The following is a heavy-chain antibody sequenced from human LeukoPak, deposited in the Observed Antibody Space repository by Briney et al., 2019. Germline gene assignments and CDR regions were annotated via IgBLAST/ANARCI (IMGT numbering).Heavy chain of an antibody. D-gene: IGHD3-3*01. CDR1: GYTFSGYY. V-gene: IGHV1-2*02. Sequence: ASVKVSCKASGYTFSGYYMQWVRQAPGQGLEWMGWINPNSGGTNYAQKFQGRVTMTRDTSTSTVYMELSSLRSEDTAVYYCARAELYYDFWSGYYFEPLNNWFDPWGQGTLVTVSS. J-gene: IGHJ5*02. CDR2: INPNSGGT. CDR3: ARAELYYDFWSGYYFEPLNNWFDP.